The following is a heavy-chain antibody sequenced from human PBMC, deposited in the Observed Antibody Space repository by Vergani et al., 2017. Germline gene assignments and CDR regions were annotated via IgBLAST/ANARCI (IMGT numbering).Heavy chain of an antibody. CDR1: GFTFNNYE. CDR3: AKDMGHKRDAFDI. J-gene: IGHJ3*02. D-gene: IGHD2-21*01. CDR2: ISWNSGSI. Sequence: EVQLVESGGGLVQPGGSLRLSCAASGFTFNNYEMNWVRQAPGKGLEWVSGISWNSGSIGYADSVKGRFTISRDNAKNSLYLQMNSLRAEDTALYYCAKDMGHKRDAFDIWGQGTMVTVSS. V-gene: IGHV3-9*01.